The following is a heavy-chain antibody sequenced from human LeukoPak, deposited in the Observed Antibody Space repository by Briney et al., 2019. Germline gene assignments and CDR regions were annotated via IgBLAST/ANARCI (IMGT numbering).Heavy chain of an antibody. J-gene: IGHJ4*02. CDR1: GVTFSTYA. CDR2: ISDSGSST. CDR3: AKDRGRSGWDGLDY. V-gene: IGHV3-23*01. D-gene: IGHD6-19*01. Sequence: QPGGSLRLSCAASGVTFSTYAMSWVRQAPGKGLDWVSTISDSGSSTYSADSVRGRFTISRDNSKNTLYLQMNSLRAEDTAVYYCAKDRGRSGWDGLDYWGQGTLVTVSS.